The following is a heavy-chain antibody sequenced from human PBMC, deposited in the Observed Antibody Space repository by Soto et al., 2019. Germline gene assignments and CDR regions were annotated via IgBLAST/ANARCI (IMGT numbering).Heavy chain of an antibody. CDR2: LSGSGGST. CDR1: GFTFSSYA. V-gene: IGHV3-23*01. J-gene: IGHJ4*02. D-gene: IGHD3-10*01. CDR3: AKDRGMDYYGSGSYSASARFDY. Sequence: EVQLLESGGGLVQPGGSLRLSCAASGFTFSSYAMSWVRQAPGKGLEWVSALSGSGGSTYYADSVKGRFTISRDNAKNKIYLPMNSLRAADTAVYYCAKDRGMDYYGSGSYSASARFDYWGQGNLVTVSS.